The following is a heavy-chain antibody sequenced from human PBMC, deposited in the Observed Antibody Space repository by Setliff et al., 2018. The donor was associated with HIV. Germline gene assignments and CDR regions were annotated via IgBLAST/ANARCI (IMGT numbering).Heavy chain of an antibody. J-gene: IGHJ4*02. CDR3: ARGVVVTATYYFDY. CDR1: GGSLSGFY. Sequence: PSETLSLTCAVYGGSLSGFYWTFIRQSPGKGLEWIGEVTHSGSTNYNPSLKSRVTISVDTSKNQFSLKLSSVTAADTAVYYCARGVVVTATYYFDYWGQGTLVTVSS. CDR2: VTHSGST. D-gene: IGHD2-21*02. V-gene: IGHV4-34*01.